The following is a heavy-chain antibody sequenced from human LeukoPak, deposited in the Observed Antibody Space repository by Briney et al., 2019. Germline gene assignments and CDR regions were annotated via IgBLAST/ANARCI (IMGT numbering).Heavy chain of an antibody. Sequence: GGSLRLSCAASGFTFTNSWMSWVRQTPGKGLEWVAQIKHDGSQKYYLDSVKGRFTISRDNAKNSLYLQMNSLRAEDTAVYYCARDLRLNAFDIWGQGTMVTVSS. V-gene: IGHV3-7*01. CDR1: GFTFTNSW. CDR2: IKHDGSQK. D-gene: IGHD6-19*01. CDR3: ARDLRLNAFDI. J-gene: IGHJ3*02.